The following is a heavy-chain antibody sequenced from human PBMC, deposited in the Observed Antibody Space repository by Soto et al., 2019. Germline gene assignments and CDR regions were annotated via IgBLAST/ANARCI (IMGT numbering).Heavy chain of an antibody. CDR2: ISYDGSNK. V-gene: IGHV3-30*18. CDR1: GFTFSSYG. D-gene: IGHD4-17*01. Sequence: QVQLVESGGGVVQPGRSLRLSCAASGFTFSSYGMHWVRQAPGKGLEWVAVISYDGSNKYYADSVKGRFTISRDNSKNTLYLQMNSLRAEDTAVYYCAKEAFLGDYATDQFDYWGQGTLVTVSS. CDR3: AKEAFLGDYATDQFDY. J-gene: IGHJ4*02.